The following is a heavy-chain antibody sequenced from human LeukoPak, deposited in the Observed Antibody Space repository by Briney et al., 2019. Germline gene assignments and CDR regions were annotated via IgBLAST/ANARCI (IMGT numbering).Heavy chain of an antibody. CDR1: GGSISSYY. D-gene: IGHD3-22*01. V-gene: IGHV4-4*07. Sequence: SETLSLTCTVSGGSISSYYWSWIRPPAGKGLEWIGRIYTSGSTDYNPSLKSRVTISVDKSKNQFSLKLSSVTAADTAVYYCARGLMIVVDYYYYYMDVWGKGTTVTVSS. J-gene: IGHJ6*03. CDR3: ARGLMIVVDYYYYYMDV. CDR2: IYTSGST.